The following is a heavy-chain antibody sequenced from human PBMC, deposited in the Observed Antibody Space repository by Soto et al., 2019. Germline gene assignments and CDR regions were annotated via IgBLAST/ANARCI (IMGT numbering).Heavy chain of an antibody. V-gene: IGHV3-74*01. J-gene: IGHJ4*02. CDR3: VRVSHGDY. CDR2: IDHDGPT. Sequence: VQLVESGGGLVQPGGSLRLSCAGSGFTFSNYWMHWVRQAPGKGLEWVSRIDHDGPTDYADSVRGRFTLSRDNAENTLYLQMTSLRPEDPAVYYCVRVSHGDYWGQGTLVTVSS. CDR1: GFTFSNYW. D-gene: IGHD3-22*01.